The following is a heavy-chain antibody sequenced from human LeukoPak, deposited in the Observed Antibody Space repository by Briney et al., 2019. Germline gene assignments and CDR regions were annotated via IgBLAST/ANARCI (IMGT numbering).Heavy chain of an antibody. CDR3: ARVYSNYHWFDP. Sequence: SETLSLTCTVSGGSISNYYWSWIRQPPGKRLEWIGYIFYSGDTNYSPSLKSRVTISVDRPKNQFSLKLTSVTAADTAVYYCARVYSNYHWFDPWGQGTLVTVSS. CDR1: GGSISNYY. D-gene: IGHD4-11*01. CDR2: IFYSGDT. V-gene: IGHV4-59*08. J-gene: IGHJ5*02.